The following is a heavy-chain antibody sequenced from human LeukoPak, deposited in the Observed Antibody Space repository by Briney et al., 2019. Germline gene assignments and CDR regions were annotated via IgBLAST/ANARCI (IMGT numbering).Heavy chain of an antibody. Sequence: SETLSLTCTVSGGSISSYYWSWIRQPPGKGLEWIGYIYYSGSTNYNPSLKSRVTMSVDTSKNQFSLKLSSVTAADTAVYYCARGYSSGWYEEGWFDPWGQGTLVTVSS. CDR1: GGSISSYY. V-gene: IGHV4-59*12. CDR3: ARGYSSGWYEEGWFDP. CDR2: IYYSGST. J-gene: IGHJ5*02. D-gene: IGHD6-19*01.